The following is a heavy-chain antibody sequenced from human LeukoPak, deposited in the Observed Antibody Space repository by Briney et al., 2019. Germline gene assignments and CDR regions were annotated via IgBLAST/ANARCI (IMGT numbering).Heavy chain of an antibody. Sequence: ASVTVSCKPSGYTLTSYGISWVRQAPEQGLEWMGWISAYNGNTNYAQKLQGRVTMTTDTSTSTAYMELRSLRSDDTAVYYCARRALELRSGAFDYWGQGTLVTVSS. CDR1: GYTLTSYG. CDR2: ISAYNGNT. D-gene: IGHD1-7*01. CDR3: ARRALELRSGAFDY. V-gene: IGHV1-18*01. J-gene: IGHJ4*02.